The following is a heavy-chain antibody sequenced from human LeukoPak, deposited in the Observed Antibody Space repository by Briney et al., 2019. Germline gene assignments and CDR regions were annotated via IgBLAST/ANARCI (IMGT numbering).Heavy chain of an antibody. CDR3: ERASGLGGSSSGAWGAIFDY. V-gene: IGHV4-38-2*01. Sequence: SETLSLTCAVSGYSMSSGYYWGWIRQPPGKGLEWIGSIFHSGSTNYNPSLKSRVTISVDTSKNQFSLKLSSVTAADTAVYYCERASGLGGSSSGAWGAIFDYWGQGTLVTVSA. D-gene: IGHD1-26*01. CDR1: GYSMSSGYY. J-gene: IGHJ4*02. CDR2: IFHSGST.